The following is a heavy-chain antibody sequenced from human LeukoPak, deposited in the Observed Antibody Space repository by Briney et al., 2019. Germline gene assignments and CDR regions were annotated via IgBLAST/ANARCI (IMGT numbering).Heavy chain of an antibody. CDR2: ICWNSDTT. CDR1: GFTFVDFA. D-gene: IGHD3-10*01. J-gene: IGHJ4*02. V-gene: IGHV3-9*01. CDR3: AKAPHYYTSATYWDYFEN. Sequence: SLCLSCAPSGFTFVDFALHGVCQSPGGSVEWVLGICWNSDTTAYADSVKGRFTISRDNANDSLYLLMNNLTIEDTAFYYGAKAPHYYTSATYWDYFENWGQGSLVTVSA.